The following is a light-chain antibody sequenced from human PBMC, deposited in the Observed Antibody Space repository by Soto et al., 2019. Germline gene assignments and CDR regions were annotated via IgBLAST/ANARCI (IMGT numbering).Light chain of an antibody. V-gene: IGLV2-11*01. CDR3: CSYAGSYFYVV. J-gene: IGLJ2*01. CDR2: DVS. Sequence: SALTQPRSVSGSPGQSVTISCTGTSSDVGGYNYVSWYQQHPGKAPKLMIYDVSKRPSGVPDRFSGSKSGNTASLTISGLQAEDEADYYCCSYAGSYFYVVFGGGTKVTVL. CDR1: SSDVGGYNY.